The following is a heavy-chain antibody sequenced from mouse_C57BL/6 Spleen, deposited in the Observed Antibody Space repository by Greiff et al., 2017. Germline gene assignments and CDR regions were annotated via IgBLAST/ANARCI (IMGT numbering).Heavy chain of an antibody. Sequence: VQLQQSGAELVRPGASVKLSCTASGFNIKDDYMHWVKQRPEQDLEWIGWIDPENGDTEFASKFQGKATITADTSSNRAYLQHSSLTSEDTAVYYCTRSDEYDGDWGRGTTRTVSS. D-gene: IGHD2-4*01. CDR3: TRSDEYDGD. J-gene: IGHJ2*01. CDR1: GFNIKDDY. V-gene: IGHV14-4*01. CDR2: IDPENGDT.